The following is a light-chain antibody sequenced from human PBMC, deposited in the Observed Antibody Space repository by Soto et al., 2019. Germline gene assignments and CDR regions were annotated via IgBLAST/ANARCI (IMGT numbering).Light chain of an antibody. CDR3: QQYNHYSPWT. CDR1: QGVSDW. J-gene: IGKJ1*01. V-gene: IGKV1-5*01. CDR2: GAS. Sequence: DIQMTQSPSTLSASVGDRVTITCRASQGVSDWLAWYQQRPGKAPKLLIYGASNLESGVPSRFSGSGAGTEFTLTVSSLQPDDFSTYYCQQYNHYSPWTFGQGTNVEI.